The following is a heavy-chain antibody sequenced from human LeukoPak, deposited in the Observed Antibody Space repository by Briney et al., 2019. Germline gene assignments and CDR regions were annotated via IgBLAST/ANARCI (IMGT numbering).Heavy chain of an antibody. J-gene: IGHJ6*02. CDR2: ISSSSSYI. CDR1: GFTFSSYS. Sequence: GGSLRLSCAASGFTFSSYSMNWVRQAPGKGLEWVSSISSSSSYIYYADSVKGRFTISRDNAKNTLYLQMNSLRAEDTAVYYCASPMLMVRGRFSSGYGMDVWGQGTTVTVSS. V-gene: IGHV3-21*01. CDR3: ASPMLMVRGRFSSGYGMDV. D-gene: IGHD3-10*01.